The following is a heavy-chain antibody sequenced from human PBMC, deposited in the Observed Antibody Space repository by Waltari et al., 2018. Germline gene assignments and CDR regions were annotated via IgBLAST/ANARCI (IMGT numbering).Heavy chain of an antibody. D-gene: IGHD5-12*01. J-gene: IGHJ4*02. V-gene: IGHV3-30*18. CDR3: AKGVWGYSGYDPTGLDY. CDR1: GFTFRSYG. Sequence: QVQLVESGGGVVQPGRSLRLSCAASGFTFRSYGIHWVRQAPGQGLEWVAVISYDGSNKYYADSVKGRFTISRDNSKNTLYLQMNSLRAEDTAVYYCAKGVWGYSGYDPTGLDYWGQGTLVTVSS. CDR2: ISYDGSNK.